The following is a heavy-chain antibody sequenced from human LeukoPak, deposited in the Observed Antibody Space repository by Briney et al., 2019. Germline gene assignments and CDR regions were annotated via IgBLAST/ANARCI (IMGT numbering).Heavy chain of an antibody. J-gene: IGHJ4*02. D-gene: IGHD2-2*01. CDR2: ISGSGGST. CDR1: GFTFSSYA. Sequence: PGGSLRLSCAASGFTFSSYAMSWVRQAPGKGLEWGSAISGSGGSTYYAGSVKGRFTISRDNSKNTLYLQMNSLRAEDTAVYYCAKDTPIVVVPAAYDYWGQGTLVTVSS. CDR3: AKDTPIVVVPAAYDY. V-gene: IGHV3-23*01.